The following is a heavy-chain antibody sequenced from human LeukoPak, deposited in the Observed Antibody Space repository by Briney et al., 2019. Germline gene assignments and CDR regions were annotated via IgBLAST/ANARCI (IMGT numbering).Heavy chain of an antibody. CDR2: IYYSGST. Sequence: PSETLSLTCTVSGGSVSSYYWSWIRQPPGKGMGWIGYIYYSGSTNYNPSLKSRVTISVDTSKNQFSLKLSSVTAADTAVYYCARGGRRYNVFDYWGQGTLVTVSS. D-gene: IGHD1-1*01. V-gene: IGHV4-59*02. CDR3: ARGGRRYNVFDY. J-gene: IGHJ4*02. CDR1: GGSVSSYY.